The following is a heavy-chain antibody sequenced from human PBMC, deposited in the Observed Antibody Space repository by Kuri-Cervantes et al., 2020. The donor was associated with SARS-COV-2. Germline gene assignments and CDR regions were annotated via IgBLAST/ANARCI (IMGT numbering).Heavy chain of an antibody. V-gene: IGHV3-21*04. CDR2: ISSSSSYI. CDR3: ARGHYGLDV. CDR1: GFTFSSYS. Sequence: ETLSLTCAASGFTFSSYSMNWVRQAPGKGLEWVSSISSSSSYIYYADSVKGRFTISRDNAENSVYLQMHSLRVDDTAVYYCARGHYGLDVWGQGTTVTVSS. J-gene: IGHJ6*02.